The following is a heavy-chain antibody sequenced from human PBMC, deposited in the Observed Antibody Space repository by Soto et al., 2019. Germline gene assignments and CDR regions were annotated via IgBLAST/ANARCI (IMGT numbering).Heavy chain of an antibody. D-gene: IGHD3-10*01. CDR1: GFSLRTSGMR. J-gene: IGHJ3*02. V-gene: IGHV2-70*04. CDR2: LGWDDDK. CDR3: ARSPALWRNDACEI. Sequence: LGNPTQTLPLTCTFSGFSLRTSGMRVSWIRQPPGKALEWLARLGWDDDKFYSTSLKTGVTVSKDTSKNRMVLTMTDMDPVDTAAYYCARSPALWRNDACEIRRKGTMVTVSS.